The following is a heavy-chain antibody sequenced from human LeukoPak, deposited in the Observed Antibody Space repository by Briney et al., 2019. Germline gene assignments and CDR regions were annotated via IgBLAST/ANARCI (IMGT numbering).Heavy chain of an antibody. Sequence: EASVKVSCKASGGTFSSYGISWVRQAPGQGLEWMGWISAYNGNTNYAQKLQGRVTMTTDTSTSTAYMELRSLRSDDTAVYYRARDLGSGWQRNFDYWGQGTLVTVSS. CDR2: ISAYNGNT. CDR3: ARDLGSGWQRNFDY. CDR1: GGTFSSYG. J-gene: IGHJ4*02. D-gene: IGHD6-19*01. V-gene: IGHV1-18*01.